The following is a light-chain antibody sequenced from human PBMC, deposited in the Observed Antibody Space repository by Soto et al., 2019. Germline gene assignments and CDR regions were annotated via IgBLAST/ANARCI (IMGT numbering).Light chain of an antibody. Sequence: QSVLTQPPSVSAAPGQKIIISCSGSSSNLGTYYVSWYQQHPGKAPKLMIYHVTYRPSGVSNRYSGSKSGNSASLTISGLQADDEADYYCCSLTTSHTYVFGSGTKLTVL. CDR2: HVT. CDR3: CSLTTSHTYV. V-gene: IGLV2-14*03. CDR1: SSNLGTYY. J-gene: IGLJ1*01.